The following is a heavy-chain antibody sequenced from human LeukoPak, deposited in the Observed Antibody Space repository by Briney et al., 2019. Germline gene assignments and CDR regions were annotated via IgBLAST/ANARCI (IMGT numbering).Heavy chain of an antibody. D-gene: IGHD6-19*01. CDR2: IYTSGST. J-gene: IGHJ6*03. CDR1: GASVSTTPYY. V-gene: IGHV4-61*02. Sequence: SQTLSLTCKVSGASVSTTPYYWTWIRQPAGKGLEWIGRIYTSGSTNYNPSLKSRITMSVDTSKNQFSLKLRSVTAADTAVYYCARDIAVGKRNYYYYMDVWGKGTTVTISS. CDR3: ARDIAVGKRNYYYYMDV.